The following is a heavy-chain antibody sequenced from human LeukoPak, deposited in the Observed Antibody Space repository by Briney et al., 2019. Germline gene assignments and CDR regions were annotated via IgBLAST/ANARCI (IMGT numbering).Heavy chain of an antibody. CDR2: ISYDGSNK. V-gene: IGHV3-30*18. J-gene: IGHJ6*03. CDR1: GFTFSSYG. CDR3: AKVGRQLVWLYYYYMDV. Sequence: GGSLRLSCTASGFTFSSYGMHWVRQAPGKGLEWVAVISYDGSNKYYADSVKGRFTISRVNSKNTLYLQMNSLRAEDTAVYYCAKVGRQLVWLYYYYMDVWGKGTTVTVSS. D-gene: IGHD6-13*01.